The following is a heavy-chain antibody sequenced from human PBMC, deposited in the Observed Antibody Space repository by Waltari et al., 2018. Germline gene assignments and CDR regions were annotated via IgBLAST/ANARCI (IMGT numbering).Heavy chain of an antibody. CDR1: GGSISSYY. Sequence: QVQLQESGPGLVKPSETLSLTCTVSGGSISSYYWRWIRQPPGKGMDWIGYIYYRGSTNYNPSLKSRVTISVDTSKNQFSLKLSSVTAADTAVYYCARGYSYGNYYYYMDVWGKGTTVTISS. CDR2: IYYRGST. J-gene: IGHJ6*03. D-gene: IGHD5-18*01. V-gene: IGHV4-59*08. CDR3: ARGYSYGNYYYYMDV.